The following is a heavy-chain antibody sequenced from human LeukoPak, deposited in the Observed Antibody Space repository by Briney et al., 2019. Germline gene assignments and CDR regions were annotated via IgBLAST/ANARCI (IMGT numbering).Heavy chain of an antibody. Sequence: GGSLRLSCAASGFTFSSYGMHWVRQAPGKGLELVAVIWYDGSNKYYADSVKGRFTISRDNSKNTLYLQMNSLRAEDTAVYYCAKQLRGYSYGLDYWGQGTLVTVSS. D-gene: IGHD5-18*01. CDR3: AKQLRGYSYGLDY. V-gene: IGHV3-33*06. CDR2: IWYDGSNK. CDR1: GFTFSSYG. J-gene: IGHJ4*02.